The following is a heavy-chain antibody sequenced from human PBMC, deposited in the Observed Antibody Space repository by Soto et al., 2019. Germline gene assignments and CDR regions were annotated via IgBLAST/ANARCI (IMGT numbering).Heavy chain of an antibody. CDR2: ISFDGNRE. D-gene: IGHD2-8*01. J-gene: IGHJ4*02. CDR3: AKARGVNNRLDFDY. CDR1: GFTFGNYG. V-gene: IGHV3-30*18. Sequence: GGCMRISCAACGFTFGNYGMHWVRKDTGKGLEWVAAISFDGNREYYANSVRGRFTISRDNLKNTLYLQINSLRVEDTAVYFCAKARGVNNRLDFDYWGQRILVTVSS.